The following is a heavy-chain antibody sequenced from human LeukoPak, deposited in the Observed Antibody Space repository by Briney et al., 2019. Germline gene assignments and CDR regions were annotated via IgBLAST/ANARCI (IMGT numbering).Heavy chain of an antibody. CDR3: ARDGAVAADEYFQH. V-gene: IGHV3-33*01. CDR2: VWYDGSNK. J-gene: IGHJ1*01. D-gene: IGHD6-19*01. CDR1: GFTFSSYG. Sequence: GGSLRLSCAASGFTFSSYGMHWVRQAPGKGLEWVAVVWYDGSNKYYADSVKGRFTISRDNSKNTLYLQMNSLRAEDTAVYYCARDGAVAADEYFQHWGQGTLVTVSS.